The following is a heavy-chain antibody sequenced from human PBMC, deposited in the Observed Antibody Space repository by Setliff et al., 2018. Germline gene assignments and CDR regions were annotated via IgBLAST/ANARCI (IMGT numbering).Heavy chain of an antibody. CDR2: IYYSGST. CDR3: ARGRPPLVGDY. D-gene: IGHD2-2*01. Sequence: SETLSLTCTVSGGSVSSASHYWGWIRQAPGKGMEWIGSIYYSGSTYYNPSLESRVTISVDTPKNQVSLKLSSMTAADTAVYYCARGRPPLVGDYWGQGTLVTVSS. CDR1: GGSVSSASHY. V-gene: IGHV4-39*07. J-gene: IGHJ4*02.